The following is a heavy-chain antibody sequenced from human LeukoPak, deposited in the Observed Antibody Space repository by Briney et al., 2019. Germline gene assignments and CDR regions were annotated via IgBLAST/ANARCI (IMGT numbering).Heavy chain of an antibody. CDR2: INPNSGGT. V-gene: IGHV1-2*02. D-gene: IGHD3-9*01. CDR1: VYTFTGYY. Sequence: ASVTVSCKASVYTFTGYYMHWVRQAPGQGLEWMGWINPNSGGTNYAQKFQGRVTMTRDTSISTAYMEMSRLRSDDTAVYYCARAKPPLLTGFLYYYYYGMDVWGQGTTVTVSS. J-gene: IGHJ6*02. CDR3: ARAKPPLLTGFLYYYYYGMDV.